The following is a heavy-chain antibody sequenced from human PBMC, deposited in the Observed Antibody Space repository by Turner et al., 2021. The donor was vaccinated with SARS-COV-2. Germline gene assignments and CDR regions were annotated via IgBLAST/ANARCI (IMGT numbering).Heavy chain of an antibody. D-gene: IGHD3-10*01. J-gene: IGHJ6*02. V-gene: IGHV3-72*01. Sequence: EVQLVESVGGFVQPGGSLRLSCPSSGFTFRDHFMDWVRQAPGKGLEWVGRAKTRPNNYDKEYAASGKGRIIIAKDDSKNSLNLQINNLKTEDTDVYYCVRGIFLVRGIIPGMDVWGQGTTVTVSS. CDR2: AKTRPNNYDK. CDR1: GFTFRDHF. CDR3: VRGIFLVRGIIPGMDV.